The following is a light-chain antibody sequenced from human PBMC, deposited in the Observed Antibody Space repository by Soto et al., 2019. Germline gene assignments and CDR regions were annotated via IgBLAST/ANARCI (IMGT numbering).Light chain of an antibody. Sequence: EIVLTQSSGTLSLSPGERATLSCRASQSVSSSYLAWYQQKPGQAPRLLIYGASSRATGIPDRFSGSGSGTDFTLTISRLEPEDFPVYSCQQYGSSSWTFGQGPKV. CDR3: QQYGSSSWT. CDR2: GAS. V-gene: IGKV3-20*01. J-gene: IGKJ1*01. CDR1: QSVSSSY.